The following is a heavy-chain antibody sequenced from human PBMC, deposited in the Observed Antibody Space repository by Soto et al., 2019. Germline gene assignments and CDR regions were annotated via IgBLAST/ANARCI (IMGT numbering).Heavy chain of an antibody. V-gene: IGHV3-30*18. J-gene: IGHJ6*02. CDR1: GFTFSSYG. D-gene: IGHD5-18*01. Sequence: GGSLRLSCAASGFTFSSYGMHWVRQAPGKGLEWVAVISYDGSNKYYADSVKGRFTISRDNSKNTLYLQMNSLRAEDTAVYYCAKDRGRYSRENYYGMDVWGQGTTVTVSS. CDR3: AKDRGRYSRENYYGMDV. CDR2: ISYDGSNK.